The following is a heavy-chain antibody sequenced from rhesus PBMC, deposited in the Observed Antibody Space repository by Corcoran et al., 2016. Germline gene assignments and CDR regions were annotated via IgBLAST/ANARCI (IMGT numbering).Heavy chain of an antibody. Sequence: QMQLQESGPGLVKPSETLSLTCTVSGGSITSPYYLTWVRQPPGKGLEWIAYIYGNSATAYYNPSLKSRVTISQDTSKNQFSLILTSVTAADTAMYYCATRPSSVALDSWGQGVFVTVSS. V-gene: IGHV4-143*01. J-gene: IGHJ6*01. CDR3: ATRPSSVALDS. CDR1: GGSITSPYY. CDR2: IYGNSATA. D-gene: IGHD2-15*01.